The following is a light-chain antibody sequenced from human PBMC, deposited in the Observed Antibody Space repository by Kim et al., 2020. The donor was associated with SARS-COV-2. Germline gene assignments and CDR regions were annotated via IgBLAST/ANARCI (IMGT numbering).Light chain of an antibody. CDR1: NIRAKS. CDR2: YDS. J-gene: IGLJ3*02. CDR3: QVWDDSNGLTWV. Sequence: PGKTAEISCGGTNIRAKSVTWYQQQTGQAPVLVIYYDSDRPSGIPERFSGSNSGNAATLIISRVEVGDEADYYCQVWDDSNGLTWVFGGGTQLTVL. V-gene: IGLV3-21*04.